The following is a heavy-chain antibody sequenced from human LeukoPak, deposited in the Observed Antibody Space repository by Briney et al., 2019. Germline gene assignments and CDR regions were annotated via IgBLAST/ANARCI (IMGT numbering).Heavy chain of an antibody. CDR1: GGSISSYY. D-gene: IGHD2-15*01. Sequence: SETLSLTCTVSGGSISSYYWSWIRQPAGKGLEWIGRIYTSGSTNYNPSLKSRVTISIDAAKNQFSLMLTSVTAADTAVYYCARLVPPGGGDCTGSNCHTVYYFDYWGQGTLVTVSS. J-gene: IGHJ4*02. CDR3: ARLVPPGGGDCTGSNCHTVYYFDY. V-gene: IGHV4-4*07. CDR2: IYTSGST.